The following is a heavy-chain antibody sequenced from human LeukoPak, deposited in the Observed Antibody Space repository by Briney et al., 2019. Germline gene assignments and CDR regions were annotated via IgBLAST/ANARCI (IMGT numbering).Heavy chain of an antibody. CDR1: GGSISSSSYY. J-gene: IGHJ4*02. CDR3: ARILSSTAIPLDY. CDR2: IYYSGST. Sequence: PSETLSLTCTVSGGSISSSSYYWGWIRQPPGKGLECIGSIYYSGSTYYNPSLKSRVTISVDTSKNQFSLKLSSVTAADTAVYYCARILSSTAIPLDYWGQGTLVTVSS. D-gene: IGHD2-21*02. V-gene: IGHV4-39*01.